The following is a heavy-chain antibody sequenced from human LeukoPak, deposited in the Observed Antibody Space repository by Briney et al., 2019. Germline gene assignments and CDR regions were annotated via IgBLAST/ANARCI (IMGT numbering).Heavy chain of an antibody. Sequence: SVKVSCKASGGTFSSYAISWVRQAPGQGLEWMGGIIPIFGTANYAQKFQGRVTITTDESTSTAYMELSSLRSEDTAVYYCARGSPYQAYCGGDCYPYCYYMDVWGKGTTVTVSS. V-gene: IGHV1-69*05. CDR3: ARGSPYQAYCGGDCYPYCYYMDV. J-gene: IGHJ6*03. CDR1: GGTFSSYA. D-gene: IGHD2-21*02. CDR2: IIPIFGTA.